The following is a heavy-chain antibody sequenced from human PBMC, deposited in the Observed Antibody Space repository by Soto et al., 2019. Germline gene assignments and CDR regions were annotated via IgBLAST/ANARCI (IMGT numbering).Heavy chain of an antibody. J-gene: IGHJ4*02. V-gene: IGHV4-61*01. CDR2: IYYSGST. Sequence: PSETLSLTCTVSGGSISSSSYYWSWIRQPPGKGLEWIGYIYYSGSTNYNPSLKSRVTISVDTSKNQFSLKLSSVTAADTAVYYCARAPKYYYGSGSPFDYWGQGTLVTVSS. CDR3: ARAPKYYYGSGSPFDY. D-gene: IGHD3-10*01. CDR1: GGSISSSSYY.